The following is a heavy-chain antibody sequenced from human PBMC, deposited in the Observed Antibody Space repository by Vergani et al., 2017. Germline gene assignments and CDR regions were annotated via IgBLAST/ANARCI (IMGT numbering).Heavy chain of an antibody. J-gene: IGHJ6*03. CDR2: ISSSSSYI. CDR1: GFTFSSYS. Sequence: EVQLLESGGGLVQPGGSLRLSCAASGFTFSSYSMNWVRQAPGKGLEWVSSISSSSSYIYYADSVKGRFTISRDNAKNSLYLQMNSLRAEDTAVYYCARDEANSGYDWGYYYYYYMDVWGKGTTVTVSS. D-gene: IGHD5-12*01. V-gene: IGHV3-21*01. CDR3: ARDEANSGYDWGYYYYYYMDV.